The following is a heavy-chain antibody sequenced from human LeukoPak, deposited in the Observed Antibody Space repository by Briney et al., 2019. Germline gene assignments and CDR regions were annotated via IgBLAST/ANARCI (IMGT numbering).Heavy chain of an antibody. D-gene: IGHD4-17*01. J-gene: IGHJ6*03. CDR1: GFTFSDFY. Sequence: GSLRLSCAASGFTFSDFYMHWIRQPPGKGLEWIGEINHSGSTNYNPSLKSRVTISVDTSKNQFSLKLSSVTAADTAVYYCARDRDYGEIGYYYYYMDVWGKGTTVTVSS. CDR3: ARDRDYGEIGYYYYYMDV. V-gene: IGHV4-34*01. CDR2: INHSGST.